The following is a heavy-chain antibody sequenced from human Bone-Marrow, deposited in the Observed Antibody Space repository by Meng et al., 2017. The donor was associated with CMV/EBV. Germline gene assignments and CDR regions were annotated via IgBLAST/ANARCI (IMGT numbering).Heavy chain of an antibody. D-gene: IGHD3-9*01. CDR3: ARGNSNDWAGAMNGFDI. CDR2: INPNNAVT. V-gene: IGHV1-2*02. J-gene: IGHJ3*02. Sequence: ASVKVSCKASGGTFNSYIINWVRQAPGQGLEWMGWINPNNAVTNYAQKFQGRVTMTRDTSIRTVYMELARLTSDDTAVYYCARGNSNDWAGAMNGFDIWGQGSMVTVSS. CDR1: GGTFNSYI.